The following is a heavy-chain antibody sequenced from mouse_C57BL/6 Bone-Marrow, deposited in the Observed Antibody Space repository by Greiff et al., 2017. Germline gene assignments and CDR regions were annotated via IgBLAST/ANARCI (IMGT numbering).Heavy chain of an antibody. Sequence: QVQLQQSGPELVKPGASVKISCKASGYAFSSSWMNWVKQRPGKGLEWIGRIYPGDGDTNYNGKFKGKATLTADKSSSTAYMQLSSLTSEDSAVYFCARGGTTVVAHWGQVTTLTVSS. V-gene: IGHV1-82*01. D-gene: IGHD1-1*01. CDR1: GYAFSSSW. CDR2: IYPGDGDT. J-gene: IGHJ2*01. CDR3: ARGGTTVVAH.